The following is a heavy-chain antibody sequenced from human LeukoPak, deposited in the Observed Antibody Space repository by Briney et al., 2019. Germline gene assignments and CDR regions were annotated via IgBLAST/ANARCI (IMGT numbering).Heavy chain of an antibody. J-gene: IGHJ6*03. Sequence: PGGSLRLSCAASGFSFSSYGMSWVRQAPGKGLEWVAFIRYDGSNKYYADSVKGRFTISRDNSKNTLYLQMNSLRAEDTAVYYCAKDLRYYYGSGSYSHIMDVWGKGTTVTISS. V-gene: IGHV3-30*02. CDR1: GFSFSSYG. CDR2: IRYDGSNK. D-gene: IGHD3-10*01. CDR3: AKDLRYYYGSGSYSHIMDV.